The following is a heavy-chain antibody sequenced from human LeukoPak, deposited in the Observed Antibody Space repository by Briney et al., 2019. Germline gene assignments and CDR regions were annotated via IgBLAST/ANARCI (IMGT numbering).Heavy chain of an antibody. J-gene: IGHJ3*02. CDR2: IKQDGSEK. D-gene: IGHD3-3*01. CDR3: ARVFGSYDFWSGYLTPPDAFDI. Sequence: PGGSLRLSYAASGSTFSSYWMSWVRQAPGKGLEWVANIKQDGSEKYYVDSVKGRFTISRDNAKNSLYLQMNSLRAEDTAVYYCARVFGSYDFWSGYLTPPDAFDIWGQGTMVTVSS. CDR1: GSTFSSYW. V-gene: IGHV3-7*01.